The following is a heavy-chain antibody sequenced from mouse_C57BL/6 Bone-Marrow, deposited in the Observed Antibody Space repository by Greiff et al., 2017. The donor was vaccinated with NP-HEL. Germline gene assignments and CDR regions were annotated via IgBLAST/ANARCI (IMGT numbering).Heavy chain of an antibody. V-gene: IGHV5-4*01. CDR2: ISDGGSYT. CDR3: ARDYYGSSLRYFDV. CDR1: GFTFSSYA. D-gene: IGHD1-1*01. Sequence: EVQRVESGGGLVKPGGSLKLSCAASGFTFSSYAMSWVRQTPEKRLEWVATISDGGSYTYYPDNVKGRFTISRDNAKNNLYLQMSHLKSEDTAMYYCARDYYGSSLRYFDVWGTGTTVTVSS. J-gene: IGHJ1*03.